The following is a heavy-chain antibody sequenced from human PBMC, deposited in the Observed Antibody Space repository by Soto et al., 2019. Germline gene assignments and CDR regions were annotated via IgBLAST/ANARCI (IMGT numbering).Heavy chain of an antibody. Sequence: GGSLSLSCAASGFTFSSYGMHWVRQAPGKGLEWVAVIWYDGSNKYYADSVKGRFTISRDNSKNTLYLQMNSLRAEDTAVYYCAKDKGIAAAVLDYWGQGTLVTVSS. CDR3: AKDKGIAAAVLDY. CDR2: IWYDGSNK. V-gene: IGHV3-33*06. CDR1: GFTFSSYG. D-gene: IGHD6-13*01. J-gene: IGHJ4*02.